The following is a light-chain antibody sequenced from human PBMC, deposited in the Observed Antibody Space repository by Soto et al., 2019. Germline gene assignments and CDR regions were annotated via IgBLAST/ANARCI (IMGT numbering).Light chain of an antibody. J-gene: IGKJ1*01. CDR2: GAS. Sequence: EMVMTQSPATLSVSTGARATLSCRASQSVNTNFAWYQQKPGQAPRLLIYGASTRATGIPARFSGSGSGTEFTLTISSLQSEDFAVYYCQQYNNGPSCTFGHGTKVDI. V-gene: IGKV3-15*01. CDR1: QSVNTN. CDR3: QQYNNGPSCT.